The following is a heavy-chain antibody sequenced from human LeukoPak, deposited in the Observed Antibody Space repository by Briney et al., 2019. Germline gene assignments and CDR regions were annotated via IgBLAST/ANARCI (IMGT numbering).Heavy chain of an antibody. J-gene: IGHJ5*02. CDR1: GFIFSNDA. V-gene: IGHV3-20*04. Sequence: GGSLRLSCAASGFIFSNDAMSWVRQAPGKGLEWVCSISNRGDRTYYAASVRGRLTISRDNAKNSLYLQMNSLRAEDTALYYCARGSGSYYRGWFDPWGQGTLVTVSS. CDR2: ISNRGDRT. CDR3: ARGSGSYYRGWFDP. D-gene: IGHD1-26*01.